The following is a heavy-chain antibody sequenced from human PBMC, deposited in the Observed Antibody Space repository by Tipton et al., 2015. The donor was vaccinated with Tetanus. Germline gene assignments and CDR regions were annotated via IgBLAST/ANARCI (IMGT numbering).Heavy chain of an antibody. CDR3: ARHVAAPTFFDY. J-gene: IGHJ4*02. CDR2: INHSGST. CDR1: GGSFSGYY. V-gene: IGHV4-34*01. D-gene: IGHD6-6*01. Sequence: TLSLTCAVYGGSFSGYYWSWIRQPPGKGLEWIGEINHSGSTNYNPSLKSRVTISVDTSKNQFSLKLSSVTAADTAVYYCARHVAAPTFFDYWGQGTLVTVSS.